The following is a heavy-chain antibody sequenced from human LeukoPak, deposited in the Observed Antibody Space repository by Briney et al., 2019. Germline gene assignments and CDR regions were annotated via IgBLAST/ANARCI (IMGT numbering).Heavy chain of an antibody. CDR3: AGVRAVAARPFDY. D-gene: IGHD6-6*01. Sequence: PSETLSLTCAVYGGSFSGYYWSWIRQPPGKGLEWIGEINHSGSTNYNPSLKSRVTISVDTSKNQFSLKLSSVTAADTAVYYCAGVRAVAARPFDYWGQGTLVTVSS. CDR1: GGSFSGYY. J-gene: IGHJ4*02. V-gene: IGHV4-34*01. CDR2: INHSGST.